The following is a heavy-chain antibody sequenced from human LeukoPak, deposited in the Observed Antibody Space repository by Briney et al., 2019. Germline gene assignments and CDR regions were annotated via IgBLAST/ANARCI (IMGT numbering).Heavy chain of an antibody. CDR2: INHSGST. CDR3: ARDWVYGYDSSGYYGWFDP. CDR1: GGSFSGYY. J-gene: IGHJ5*02. D-gene: IGHD3-22*01. Sequence: SETLSLTCAVYGGSFSGYYWSWIRQPPGKGLEWIGEINHSGSTNYNPSLKSRVTISVDTSKNQFSLKLSSVTAADTAVYYCARDWVYGYDSSGYYGWFDPWGQGTLVTVSS. V-gene: IGHV4-34*01.